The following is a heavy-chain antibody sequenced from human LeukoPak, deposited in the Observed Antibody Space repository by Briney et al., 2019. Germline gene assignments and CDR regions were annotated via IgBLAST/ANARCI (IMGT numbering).Heavy chain of an antibody. CDR3: ARLSAGYSYGLYYFDY. V-gene: IGHV4-39*07. D-gene: IGHD5-18*01. CDR1: GGSISSSSYY. CDR2: IYYSGST. J-gene: IGHJ4*02. Sequence: SETLSLTCTVSGGSISSSSYYWGWIRQPPGKGLEWIGSIYYSGSTYYNPSLKSRVTISVDTSKNQFSLKLSSVTAADTAVYYCARLSAGYSYGLYYFDYWGQGTLVTVSS.